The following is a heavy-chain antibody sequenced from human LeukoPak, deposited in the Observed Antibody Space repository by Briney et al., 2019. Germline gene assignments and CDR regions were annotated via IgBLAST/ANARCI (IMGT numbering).Heavy chain of an antibody. CDR2: ISGYNGDT. V-gene: IGHV1-18*01. J-gene: IGHJ4*02. CDR3: ARDGTVNIAAADW. D-gene: IGHD6-13*01. CDR1: GYTFISYG. Sequence: ASVKVSCKTSGYTFISYGISWVRQAPGQGLEWMGWISGYNGDTKYAQNLQGRVTMTTDTSTSTAYMELRSLRSDDTAVYFCARDGTVNIAAADWWGQGTLVTVS.